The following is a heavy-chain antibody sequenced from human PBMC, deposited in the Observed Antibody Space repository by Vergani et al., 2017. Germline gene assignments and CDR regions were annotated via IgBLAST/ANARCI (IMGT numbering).Heavy chain of an antibody. CDR2: IYSGGST. CDR1: GFTVSSNY. CDR3: ARAHGFGELKERYVDY. J-gene: IGHJ4*02. Sequence: EVQLVESGGGLVQPGGSLRLSCAASGFTVSSNYMSWVRQAPGKGLEWVSVIYSGGSTYYADSVKGRFTISRDNSKNTLYLQMNSLRAEDTAVYYCARAHGFGELKERYVDYWGQGTLVTVSS. D-gene: IGHD3-10*01. V-gene: IGHV3-66*01.